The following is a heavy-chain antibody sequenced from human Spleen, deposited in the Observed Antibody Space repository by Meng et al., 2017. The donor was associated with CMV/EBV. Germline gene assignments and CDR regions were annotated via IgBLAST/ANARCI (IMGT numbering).Heavy chain of an antibody. Sequence: QAQLEESGPGLVKPLETLSLTCAVYGGSFSGYYWSWIRQPPGKGLEWIGEINHSGSTNYNPSLKSRVTISVDTSKNQFSLKLSSVTAADTAVYYCARGRAGGGSCYPDWGQGTLVTVSS. V-gene: IGHV4-34*01. CDR3: ARGRAGGGSCYPD. CDR2: INHSGST. CDR1: GGSFSGYY. J-gene: IGHJ4*02. D-gene: IGHD2-15*01.